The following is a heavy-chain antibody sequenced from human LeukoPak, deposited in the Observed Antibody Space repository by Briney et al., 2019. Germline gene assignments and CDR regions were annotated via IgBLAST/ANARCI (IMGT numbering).Heavy chain of an antibody. J-gene: IGHJ4*02. D-gene: IGHD6-19*01. CDR3: ARVGRSVAGSFDY. Sequence: PGGSLRLSCAASGFTFSSYSMNWVRQAPGKGLEWVSSISSSSSYIYYADSVKGRFTISRDNAKNSLYLQMNSLRAEDTAVYYCARVGRSVAGSFDYWGQGTLVTVSS. CDR2: ISSSSSYI. V-gene: IGHV3-21*01. CDR1: GFTFSSYS.